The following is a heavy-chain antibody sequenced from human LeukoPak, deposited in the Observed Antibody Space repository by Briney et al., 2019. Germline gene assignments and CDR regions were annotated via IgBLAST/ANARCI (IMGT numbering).Heavy chain of an antibody. CDR3: AKVYDSSGYYYLFDY. J-gene: IGHJ4*02. Sequence: GGSLRLSCAASGFTFSSYWMSWVRQAPGKGLEWVANIKQDGSEKYYVDSVKGQFTISRDNSKNTLYLQMNSLRAEDTAVYYCAKVYDSSGYYYLFDYWGQGTLVTVSS. CDR2: IKQDGSEK. V-gene: IGHV3-7*03. CDR1: GFTFSSYW. D-gene: IGHD3-22*01.